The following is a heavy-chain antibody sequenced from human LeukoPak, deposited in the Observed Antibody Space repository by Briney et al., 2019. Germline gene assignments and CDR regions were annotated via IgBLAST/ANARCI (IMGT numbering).Heavy chain of an antibody. D-gene: IGHD6-19*01. Sequence: GGSLRLSCAASGFTFSNCAMGWVRQSPGKGLEWVSTISGSGGSTYYADSVKGRFTVSRDNSKNTLYLQMNSLRAEDTAVYYCAKDLSSSPEFYFDYWGQGTLVTVSS. CDR2: ISGSGGST. CDR3: AKDLSSSPEFYFDY. V-gene: IGHV3-23*01. CDR1: GFTFSNCA. J-gene: IGHJ4*02.